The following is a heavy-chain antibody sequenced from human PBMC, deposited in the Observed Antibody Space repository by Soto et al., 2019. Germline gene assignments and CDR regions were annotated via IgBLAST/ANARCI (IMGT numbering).Heavy chain of an antibody. V-gene: IGHV4-59*01. J-gene: IGHJ4*02. CDR2: IYYSGST. CDR1: GGSISSYY. D-gene: IGHD6-19*01. Sequence: SETLSLTCTVSGGSISSYYWSWIRQPPGKGLEWIGYIYYSGSTNYNPSLKSRVTISVDTSKNQFSLKLSSVTAADTAVYYCARAGSIAVAGNFNYWGQGTLVTVSS. CDR3: ARAGSIAVAGNFNY.